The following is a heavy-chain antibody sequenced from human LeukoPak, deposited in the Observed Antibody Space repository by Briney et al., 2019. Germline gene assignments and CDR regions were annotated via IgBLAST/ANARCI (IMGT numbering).Heavy chain of an antibody. CDR2: IKSKTDGGTT. Sequence: PGGSLRLSCTASGFTFGDDGMSWFRQAPGKGLEWVGRIKSKTDGGTTDYAAPVKGRFSISRDDSTNTLYLQMNSLKAEDTAVYYCTSFTISSGFPWGQGTLVTVSS. CDR1: GFTFGDDG. CDR3: TSFTISSGFP. D-gene: IGHD6-6*01. J-gene: IGHJ5*02. V-gene: IGHV3-15*01.